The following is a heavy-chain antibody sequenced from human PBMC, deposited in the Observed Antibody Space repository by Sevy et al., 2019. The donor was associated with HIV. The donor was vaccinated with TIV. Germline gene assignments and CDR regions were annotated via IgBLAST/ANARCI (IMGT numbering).Heavy chain of an antibody. CDR2: IYYSGST. Sequence: SETLSLTCTVSGGSINNYFWSWIRQPPGKGLEWIGYIYYSGSTNYNPSLKSRVTISVDTSKNQLSLKLSSVTAADTAVYYCARESIGAVGDFDYWGQGTLDTVSS. D-gene: IGHD6-13*01. CDR3: ARESIGAVGDFDY. V-gene: IGHV4-59*01. CDR1: GGSINNYF. J-gene: IGHJ4*02.